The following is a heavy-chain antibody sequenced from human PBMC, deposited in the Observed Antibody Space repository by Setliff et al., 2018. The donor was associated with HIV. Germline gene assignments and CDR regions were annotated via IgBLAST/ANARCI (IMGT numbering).Heavy chain of an antibody. CDR2: IHPNTGST. CDR3: AKQGYSDSLYAFDV. V-gene: IGHV1-2*06. D-gene: IGHD1-26*01. CDR1: GYTFTAYY. Sequence: ASVKVSCKTSGYTFTAYYIYWVRQAPGHGLELMGRIHPNTGSTNYLQEFQGRVTITRDTSMSTVYMALTGLTSDDTAVYYCAKQGYSDSLYAFDVWGQRTMSPSPQ. J-gene: IGHJ3*01.